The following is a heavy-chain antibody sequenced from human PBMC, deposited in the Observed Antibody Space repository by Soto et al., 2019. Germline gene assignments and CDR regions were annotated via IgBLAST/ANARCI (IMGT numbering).Heavy chain of an antibody. CDR2: ISGSGRST. V-gene: IGHV3-23*01. CDR1: GFTFSNYG. Sequence: GGSLRLSCAASGFTFSNYGMSWVRPAPGRGLEWVSAISGSGRSTYYADSVKGRFTISRDNSENTLYLQMNSLRAEDTAVYYCAKEILTGPHRDFDYWGQGTLVTVSS. D-gene: IGHD3-9*01. J-gene: IGHJ4*02. CDR3: AKEILTGPHRDFDY.